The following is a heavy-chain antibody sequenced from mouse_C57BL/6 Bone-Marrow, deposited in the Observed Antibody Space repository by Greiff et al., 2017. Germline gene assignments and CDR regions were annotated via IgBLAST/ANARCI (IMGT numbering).Heavy chain of an antibody. CDR3: ARRRHYYGSSLAWFAY. V-gene: IGHV1-80*01. J-gene: IGHJ3*01. Sequence: QVQLKQSGAELVTPGASVKISCKASGYAFSSYWMNWVKQRPGKGLEWIGQIYPGDGDTNYNGKFKGKATLTADKSSSTAYMQLISLTSEDSAVYFCARRRHYYGSSLAWFAYWGQGTLVTVSA. CDR2: IYPGDGDT. D-gene: IGHD1-1*01. CDR1: GYAFSSYW.